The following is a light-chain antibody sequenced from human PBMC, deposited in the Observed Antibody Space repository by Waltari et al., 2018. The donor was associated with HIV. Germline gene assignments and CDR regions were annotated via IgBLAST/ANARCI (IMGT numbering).Light chain of an antibody. V-gene: IGLV7-46*01. CDR3: LLSFAGARPVV. CDR2: DTF. Sequence: HAVVTQEPSLTVSPGWTVTLTCGSLTRPVTCCHHPFWFQQKSGQAPRTLIYDTFNKHSWTPARFSGSLLGGKAALTLSGAQPEDEAEYFCLLSFAGARPVVFGGGTNLTVL. J-gene: IGLJ2*01. CDR1: TRPVTCCHH.